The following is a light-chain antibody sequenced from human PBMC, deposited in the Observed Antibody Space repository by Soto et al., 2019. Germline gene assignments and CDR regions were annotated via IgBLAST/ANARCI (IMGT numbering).Light chain of an antibody. J-gene: IGKJ2*01. Sequence: EIVLTQSPGTLSLSPGERATLSCRASQSVSSSYLAWYQQKPGQAPRLLIYGASSRATGIPDRFSGSGSGTDFTLTISRLEPEDFAVYYCQQYGSLPPYTSGQGTKLEIK. CDR3: QQYGSLPPYT. CDR1: QSVSSSY. V-gene: IGKV3-20*01. CDR2: GAS.